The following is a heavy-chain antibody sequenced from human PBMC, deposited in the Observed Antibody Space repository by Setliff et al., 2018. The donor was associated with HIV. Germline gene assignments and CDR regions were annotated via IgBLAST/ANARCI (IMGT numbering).Heavy chain of an antibody. D-gene: IGHD2-15*01. Sequence: GGSLRLSCAASGFTFSSYGMHWVRQAPGKGLEWVAFIHYDGSNKYYADSVKGRFTISRDNSKNTLYLQMNSRRTEDTAVYYCATGAYCSGGSCYQHLDYWGQGTLVTVSS. CDR3: ATGAYCSGGSCYQHLDY. CDR1: GFTFSSYG. J-gene: IGHJ4*02. CDR2: IHYDGSNK. V-gene: IGHV3-30*02.